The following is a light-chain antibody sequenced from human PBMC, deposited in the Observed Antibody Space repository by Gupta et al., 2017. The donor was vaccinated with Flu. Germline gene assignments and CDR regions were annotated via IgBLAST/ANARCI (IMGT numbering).Light chain of an antibody. CDR2: EIT. CDR1: SSDVGAYNY. V-gene: IGLV2-11*01. Sequence: QSALTQPRSVSASPGQSVAISCTGTSSDVGAYNYVSWYQQHPGKAPKLMNFEITNRPSGVHECSSGSKYGKTASMTISGLQAEEEEYYYCCADAFSLVFGTGTKLTVL. CDR3: CADAFSLV. J-gene: IGLJ1*01.